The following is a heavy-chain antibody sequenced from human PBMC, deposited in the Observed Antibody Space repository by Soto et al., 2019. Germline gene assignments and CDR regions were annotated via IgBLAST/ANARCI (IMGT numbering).Heavy chain of an antibody. D-gene: IGHD3-22*01. V-gene: IGHV4-34*01. J-gene: IGHJ1*01. CDR3: ARERRGYYHTPQYFQH. CDR1: GGSFSGYY. CDR2: INHSGST. Sequence: VQLQQWGAGLLKPSETLSLTCAVYGGSFSGYYWSWIRQPPGKGLEWIGEINHSGSTNYNPSLKSRVTISVDTSKNQFSLKLSSVTAADTAVYYCARERRGYYHTPQYFQHWGQGTLVTVSS.